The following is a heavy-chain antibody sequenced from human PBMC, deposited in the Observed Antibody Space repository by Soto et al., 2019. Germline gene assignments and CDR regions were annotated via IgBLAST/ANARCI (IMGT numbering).Heavy chain of an antibody. CDR3: AKEPTVAGFGELSFDY. D-gene: IGHD3-10*01. Sequence: QVQLVESGGGVVQPGRSLRLSCAASGFTFSSYGMHWVRQAPGKGLEWVAVISYDGSNKYYADSVKGRFTISRDNSKNTLYLQMNSLRAEDTAVYYCAKEPTVAGFGELSFDYWGQGTLVTVSS. J-gene: IGHJ4*02. CDR1: GFTFSSYG. CDR2: ISYDGSNK. V-gene: IGHV3-30*18.